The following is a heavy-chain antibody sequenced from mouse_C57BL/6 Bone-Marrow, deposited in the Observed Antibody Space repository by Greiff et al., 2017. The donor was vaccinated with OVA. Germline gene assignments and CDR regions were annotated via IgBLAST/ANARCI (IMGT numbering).Heavy chain of an antibody. Sequence: EVKLVESGGDLVKPGGSLKLSCAASGFTFSSYGMSWVRQTPDKRLEWVATISSGGSYTYYPDSVKGRFTISRDNTKNTLYLQMSSLKSEDTAMYYSARLRDGYLFAYWGQGTLVTVSA. CDR1: GFTFSSYG. CDR2: ISSGGSYT. J-gene: IGHJ3*01. D-gene: IGHD2-3*01. V-gene: IGHV5-6*01. CDR3: ARLRDGYLFAY.